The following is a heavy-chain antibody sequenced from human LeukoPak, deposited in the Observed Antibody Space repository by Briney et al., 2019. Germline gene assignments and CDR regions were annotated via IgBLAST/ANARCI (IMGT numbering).Heavy chain of an antibody. CDR1: GYTFTSYD. CDR3: ARGGYVASGKSIAALFGDY. CDR2: MNPNSGNT. J-gene: IGHJ4*02. Sequence: ASVKVSCKASGYTFTSYDINWVRQATGQGLEWMGWMNPNSGNTGYAQKFQGRVTITRNTSISTAYMELSSLRSEDTAVYYCARGGYVASGKSIAALFGDYWGQGTLVTVSS. D-gene: IGHD6-6*01. V-gene: IGHV1-8*03.